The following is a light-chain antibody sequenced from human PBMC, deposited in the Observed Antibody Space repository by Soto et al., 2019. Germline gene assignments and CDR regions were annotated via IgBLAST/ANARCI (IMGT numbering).Light chain of an antibody. V-gene: IGKV3-20*01. CDR3: QQYGGSPRVT. CDR2: GAS. Sequence: EMVFTQSPGTLSLSPGERATLSCRASQSVIINYLAWYQQKPGQAPRLLIYGASSRATGIPDRFSGSGSGTDFTLTISRLEPEDFAVYYCQQYGGSPRVTFGGGTKVEIK. J-gene: IGKJ4*01. CDR1: QSVIINY.